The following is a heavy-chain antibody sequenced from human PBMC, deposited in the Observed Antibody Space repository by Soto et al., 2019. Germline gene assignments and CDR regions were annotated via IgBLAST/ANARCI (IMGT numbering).Heavy chain of an antibody. CDR3: ARVRQSYGDYDY. CDR2: VSSTGSST. V-gene: IGHV3-64*01. J-gene: IGHJ4*02. D-gene: IGHD4-17*01. Sequence: EVQLVESGGGLVQPGGSLRLSCAASGFTFSNYDMHWVRQAPGKGLQYVSAVSSTGSSTYYGNSVKGRFTISRDNSKNTLYLQMGSLRPEDMGVYYCARVRQSYGDYDYWGQGTLVTVSS. CDR1: GFTFSNYD.